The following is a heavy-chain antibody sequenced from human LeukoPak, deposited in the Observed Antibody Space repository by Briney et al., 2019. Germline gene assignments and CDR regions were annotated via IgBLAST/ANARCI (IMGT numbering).Heavy chain of an antibody. V-gene: IGHV3-9*01. Sequence: GRSLRLSCAASGFTFNNYAIHWVRQAPGKGLEWVSGISWNSGSIGYADSVKGRFTISRDSAKNSLYLQMNSLRAEDTALYYCAKDRRVRGVHEYYFDYWGQGTLVTVSS. CDR1: GFTFNNYA. D-gene: IGHD3-10*01. CDR2: ISWNSGSI. J-gene: IGHJ4*02. CDR3: AKDRRVRGVHEYYFDY.